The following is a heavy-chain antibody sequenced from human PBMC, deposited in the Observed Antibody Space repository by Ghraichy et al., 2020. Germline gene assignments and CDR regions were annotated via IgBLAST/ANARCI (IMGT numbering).Heavy chain of an antibody. CDR2: ISGSGGST. CDR1: GFTFSSYA. Sequence: GGSLRLSCAASGFTFSSYAMSWVRQAPGKGLEWVSAISGSGGSTYYADSVKGRFTISRDNSKNTLYLQMNSLRAEDTAVYYCAKGYCSSTSCQYGMGVWGQGTTVTVSS. CDR3: AKGYCSSTSCQYGMGV. J-gene: IGHJ6*02. V-gene: IGHV3-23*01. D-gene: IGHD2-2*01.